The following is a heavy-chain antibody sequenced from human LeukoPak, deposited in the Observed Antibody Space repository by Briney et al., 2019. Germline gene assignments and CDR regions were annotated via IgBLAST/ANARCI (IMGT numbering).Heavy chain of an antibody. J-gene: IGHJ4*02. CDR3: ASRRNFGFDS. Sequence: GGSLRLSCAASGFTLSSYGMHWVRQAPGKGLEWVAFMRYDGISKYYADSVKGRFTISRDDSKNTLYLQINSLRPEDTALYYCASRRNFGFDSWGQGTLVTVSS. D-gene: IGHD4-11*01. CDR1: GFTLSSYG. V-gene: IGHV3-30*02. CDR2: MRYDGISK.